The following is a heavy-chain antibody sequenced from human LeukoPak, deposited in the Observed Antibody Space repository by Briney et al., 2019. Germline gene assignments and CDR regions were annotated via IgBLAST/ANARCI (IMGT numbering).Heavy chain of an antibody. Sequence: ASVKVSCKASGGTFSSYAISWVRQAPGQGLEWMGWMNPNSGNTGYAQKFQGRVTMTTDTSTSTAYMELRSLRSDDTAVYYCAREGRITIFRVVPDAFDIWGQGTMVTVSS. CDR2: MNPNSGNT. D-gene: IGHD3-3*01. CDR3: AREGRITIFRVVPDAFDI. V-gene: IGHV1-18*01. CDR1: GGTFSSYA. J-gene: IGHJ3*02.